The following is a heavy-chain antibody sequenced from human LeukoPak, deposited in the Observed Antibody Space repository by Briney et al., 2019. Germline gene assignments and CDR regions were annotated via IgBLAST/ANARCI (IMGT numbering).Heavy chain of an antibody. CDR2: ISRSSLDM. Sequence: AGGSLRLSCAASGFSFGDYSMHWVRQAPGKGLEWVSSISRSSLDMDYEDSVKGRFIVSRDNAKSSLFLQMNSLRVEDTAVYYCARRSQTMFDSWGQGTLVTVSS. J-gene: IGHJ5*01. V-gene: IGHV3-21*01. CDR3: ARRSQTMFDS. CDR1: GFSFGDYS.